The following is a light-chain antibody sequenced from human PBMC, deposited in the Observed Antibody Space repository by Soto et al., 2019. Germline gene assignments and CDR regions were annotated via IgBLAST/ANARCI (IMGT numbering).Light chain of an antibody. CDR1: SSNIGNNA. Sequence: QSVLTQPPSVSEAPRQRVTISCSGSSSNIGNNAVNWYQHLPGTAPSVLIYSDLQRPPGVPDRFSGSKSGTSASLAISGLQSEDEADYFCVAWDDRLDGPVFGGGTKVTVL. CDR2: SDL. V-gene: IGLV1-36*01. J-gene: IGLJ1*01. CDR3: VAWDDRLDGPV.